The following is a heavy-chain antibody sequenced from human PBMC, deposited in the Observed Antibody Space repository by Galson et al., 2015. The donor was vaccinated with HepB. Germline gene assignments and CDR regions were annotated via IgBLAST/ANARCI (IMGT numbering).Heavy chain of an antibody. V-gene: IGHV1-2*06. CDR2: INPNSGGT. CDR1: GYTFTSYY. Sequence: SVKVSCKASGYTFTSYYMHWVRQAPGQGLEWMGRINPNSGGTNYAQKFQGRVTMTRDTSISTAYMELSRLRSDDTAVYYCARTYYDFWSGYRSLNWFDPWGQGTLVTVSS. CDR3: ARTYYDFWSGYRSLNWFDP. D-gene: IGHD3-3*01. J-gene: IGHJ5*02.